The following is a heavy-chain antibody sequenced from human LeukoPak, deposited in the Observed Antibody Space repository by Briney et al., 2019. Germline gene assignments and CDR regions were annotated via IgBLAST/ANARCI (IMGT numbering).Heavy chain of an antibody. Sequence: GGSLRLSCAASGFTFSNFAMSWVRQAPENGLEWVSGLRGSGRSTYYADSVKGRFTISRDNSKNTLYLQMNSLRAEDTAVYYCAKDGTTVTTTLRWFDPWGQGTLVTVSS. CDR2: LRGSGRST. J-gene: IGHJ5*02. V-gene: IGHV3-23*01. CDR1: GFTFSNFA. CDR3: AKDGTTVTTTLRWFDP. D-gene: IGHD4-17*01.